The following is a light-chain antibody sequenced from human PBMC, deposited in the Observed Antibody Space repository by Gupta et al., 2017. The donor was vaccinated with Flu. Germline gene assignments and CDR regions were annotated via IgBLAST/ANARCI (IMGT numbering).Light chain of an antibody. CDR1: QGISTY. Sequence: DIQLTQSPSFLSASVGDRVTITCRATQGISTYLAWYQQKPGRAPKLLIYGASTLQSGVPSRFSGSGSVTEFTLTISSLQPEDFATYYCQQLNSFPALTFGGGTKVEIK. CDR2: GAS. CDR3: QQLNSFPALT. J-gene: IGKJ4*01. V-gene: IGKV1-9*01.